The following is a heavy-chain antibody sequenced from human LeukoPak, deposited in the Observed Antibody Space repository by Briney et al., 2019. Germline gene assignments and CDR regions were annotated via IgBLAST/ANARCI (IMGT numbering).Heavy chain of an antibody. CDR3: ARDHSSGWYVDWFDP. CDR2: IWYDGSNK. CDR1: GFTVSSNY. D-gene: IGHD6-19*01. V-gene: IGHV3-33*08. Sequence: GGSLRLSCAASGFTVSSNYMSWVRQAPGKGLEWVAVIWYDGSNKYYADSVKGRFTISRDNSKNTLYLQMNSLRAEDTAVYYCARDHSSGWYVDWFDPWGQGTLVTVSS. J-gene: IGHJ5*02.